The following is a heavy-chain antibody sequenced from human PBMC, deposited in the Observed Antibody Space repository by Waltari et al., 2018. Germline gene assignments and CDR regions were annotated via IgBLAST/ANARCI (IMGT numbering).Heavy chain of an antibody. V-gene: IGHV4-34*01. Sequence: QVQLQQWGAGLLKPSETLSLTCAVYGGSFSGYYWSWIRQPPGKGLEWMGEINHSGSTNYNPSLKSRVTISVDTSKNQFSLKLSSVTAADTAVYYCARGEQPVGVDYWGQGTLVTVSS. D-gene: IGHD6-13*01. CDR3: ARGEQPVGVDY. CDR1: GGSFSGYY. J-gene: IGHJ4*02. CDR2: INHSGST.